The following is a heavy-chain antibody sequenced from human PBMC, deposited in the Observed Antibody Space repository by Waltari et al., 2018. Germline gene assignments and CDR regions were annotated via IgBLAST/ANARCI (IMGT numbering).Heavy chain of an antibody. CDR2: IIPMPGIT. D-gene: IGHD5-12*01. Sequence: QVQLVQSGAEVKQPGSSVKVSCQSSGGPFRRVGQHWLRQSPGQGLEWMGKIIPMPGITDYEQKFQGRLRITADRSTTTGYMELRSLGSEDTAIYYCARRVSTKGAFEVWGRGTLVTVSP. CDR1: GGPFRRVG. CDR3: ARRVSTKGAFEV. V-gene: IGHV1-69*02. J-gene: IGHJ3*01.